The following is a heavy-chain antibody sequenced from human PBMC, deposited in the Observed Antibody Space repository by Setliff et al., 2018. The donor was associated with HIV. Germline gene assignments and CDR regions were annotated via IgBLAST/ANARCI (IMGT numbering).Heavy chain of an antibody. D-gene: IGHD3-16*01. V-gene: IGHV1-69-2*01. CDR3: ARSGGGWYNWFDP. Sequence: ASVKVSCKTSGYIFSEFYIHWVQQAPGKGLEWVGRVNPEDGESIYAEKFQGRVTITADTSTDTAYMELSSLRLDDTAVYYCARSGGGWYNWFDPWGQGPRFTVS. J-gene: IGHJ5*02. CDR2: VNPEDGES. CDR1: GYIFSEFY.